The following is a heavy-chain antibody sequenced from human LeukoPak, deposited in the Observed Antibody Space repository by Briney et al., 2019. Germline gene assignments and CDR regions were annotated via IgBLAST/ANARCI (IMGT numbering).Heavy chain of an antibody. CDR2: FSGSGGTT. Sequence: GGSLRLSFSASGFTFSSYAMNWVRQAPGRGLEGVSGFSGSGGTTYYADSVKGRFTISRDNSKNTLYLQMNSLRAEDTAVYYCANGNRCTSPNCLGYYYFYMDVWGKGTTVTVSS. J-gene: IGHJ6*03. CDR3: ANGNRCTSPNCLGYYYFYMDV. D-gene: IGHD2-8*01. CDR1: GFTFSSYA. V-gene: IGHV3-23*01.